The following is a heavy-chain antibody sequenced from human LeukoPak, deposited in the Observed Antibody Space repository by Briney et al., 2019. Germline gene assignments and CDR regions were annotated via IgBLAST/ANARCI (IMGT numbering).Heavy chain of an antibody. J-gene: IGHJ4*02. D-gene: IGHD1-1*01. Sequence: GGSLRLSCAASGFTFSSYSMNWVRQAPGKGLEWVSSISSSSSYIYYADSVKGRFTISRDNANNSLYLQMNSLSAEATAEYYCGRDNRGTTGTTFDYWGQGTLVTVSS. CDR1: GFTFSSYS. CDR3: GRDNRGTTGTTFDY. CDR2: ISSSSSYI. V-gene: IGHV3-21*01.